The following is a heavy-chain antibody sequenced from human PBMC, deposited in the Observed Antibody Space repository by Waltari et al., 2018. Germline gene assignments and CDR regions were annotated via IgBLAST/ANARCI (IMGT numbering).Heavy chain of an antibody. CDR1: GGSFSGYY. Sequence: QVQLQQWGAGLLKPSETLSLTCAVYGGSFSGYYWSCIRQPPGKGLEWIGEINHSGSTNYNPSLKSRVTISVDTSKNQFSLKLSSVTAADTAVYYCARGKYSSGWYPYYYYYYGMDVWGQGTTVTVSS. V-gene: IGHV4-34*01. CDR2: INHSGST. J-gene: IGHJ6*02. CDR3: ARGKYSSGWYPYYYYYYGMDV. D-gene: IGHD6-19*01.